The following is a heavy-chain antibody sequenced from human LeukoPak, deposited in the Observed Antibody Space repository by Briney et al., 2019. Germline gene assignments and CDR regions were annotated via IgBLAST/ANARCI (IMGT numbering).Heavy chain of an antibody. CDR2: IYYSGST. D-gene: IGHD3-9*01. J-gene: IGHJ4*02. CDR1: GGSISSSSYY. V-gene: IGHV4-39*07. Sequence: PSETLSLTCTVSGGSISSSSYYWGWIRQPPGKGLEWIGSIYYSGSTYYNPSLKSRVTISVDESKNQFSLKLTSVTAADTAVYYCARRGIDRLLTGYYDYWGQGTLVTVSS. CDR3: ARRGIDRLLTGYYDY.